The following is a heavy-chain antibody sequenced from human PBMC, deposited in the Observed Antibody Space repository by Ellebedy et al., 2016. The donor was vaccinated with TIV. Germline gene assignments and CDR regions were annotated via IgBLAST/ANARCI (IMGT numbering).Heavy chain of an antibody. V-gene: IGHV3-33*01. CDR1: GFTFSSYG. D-gene: IGHD2/OR15-2a*01. CDR3: ASDNGYMNSLYYFDY. J-gene: IGHJ4*02. Sequence: GESLKISCAASGFTFSSYGMHWVRQAPGKGLEWVAVIWYDGSNKYYADSVKGRFTISRDNSKNTLYLQMNSLRAEDTAVYYCASDNGYMNSLYYFDYWGQGTLVTVSS. CDR2: IWYDGSNK.